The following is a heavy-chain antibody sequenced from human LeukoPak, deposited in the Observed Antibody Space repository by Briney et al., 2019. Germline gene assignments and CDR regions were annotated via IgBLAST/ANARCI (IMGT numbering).Heavy chain of an antibody. CDR2: IVVGTGNT. CDR3: AADFGGYGEVSFDY. D-gene: IGHD5-12*01. V-gene: IGHV1-58*02. CDR1: GFTFTSSP. Sequence: SVKVSFKASGFTFTSSPIQWVRQARGQRLEWIGWIVVGTGNTNYAQKFQERVTITRDMSTSTAYMELSSLRSEDTAVYYCAADFGGYGEVSFDYWGQGTLVIVSS. J-gene: IGHJ4*02.